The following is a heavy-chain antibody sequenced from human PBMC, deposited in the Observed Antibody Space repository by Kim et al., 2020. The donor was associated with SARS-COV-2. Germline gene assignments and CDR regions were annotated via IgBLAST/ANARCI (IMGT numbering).Heavy chain of an antibody. CDR2: ISGSGAST. Sequence: GGSLRLSCAASGFTFTNYGMSWVRQTPGKGLEWVSSISGSGASTHYADSVRGQFTISRDNSKNTLYLQINNLRAEHTAVYYCTKRQCSSTCRGFDYWGQGTLVTVSS. CDR1: GFTFTNYG. D-gene: IGHD3-10*02. CDR3: TKRQCSSTCRGFDY. J-gene: IGHJ4*02. V-gene: IGHV3-23*01.